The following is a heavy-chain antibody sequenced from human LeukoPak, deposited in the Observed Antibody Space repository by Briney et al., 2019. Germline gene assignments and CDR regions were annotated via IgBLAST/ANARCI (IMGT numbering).Heavy chain of an antibody. CDR1: GGSISSSSYY. J-gene: IGHJ4*02. Sequence: SSQTLSLTCTVSGGSISSSSYYWGWIRQPPGKGLEWIGSVYYSGSTYYDPSLKSRVTTSVDTSKNQFSLKLSSVTAADTAVYYCARHLSYDSGGYYYWGFDSWGQGTLVTVSS. V-gene: IGHV4-39*01. D-gene: IGHD3-22*01. CDR3: ARHLSYDSGGYYYWGFDS. CDR2: VYYSGST.